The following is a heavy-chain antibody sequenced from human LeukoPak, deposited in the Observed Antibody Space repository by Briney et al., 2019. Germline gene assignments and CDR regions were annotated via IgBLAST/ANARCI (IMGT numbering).Heavy chain of an antibody. J-gene: IGHJ4*02. Sequence: SETLSLTCAVYGGSFSGYYWSWIRQPPGKGLEWIGEINHSGSTNYNPSLKSRVTISVDTSKNQFSLKLSSVTAADTAVYYCARLSKTRALDYWGQGTLVTVSS. D-gene: IGHD1-14*01. V-gene: IGHV4-34*01. CDR3: ARLSKTRALDY. CDR1: GGSFSGYY. CDR2: INHSGST.